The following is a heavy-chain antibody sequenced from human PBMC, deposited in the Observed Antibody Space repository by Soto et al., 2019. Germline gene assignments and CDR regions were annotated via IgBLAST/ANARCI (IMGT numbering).Heavy chain of an antibody. CDR3: ARRYGAAFDY. J-gene: IGHJ4*02. CDR1: GGSISSGGYS. D-gene: IGHD2-15*01. V-gene: IGHV4-61*08. CDR2: IYYSGNT. Sequence: KPSETLSLTCAVSGGSISSGGYSWSWIRQPPGRGLEWIGYIYYSGNTNYNPFLKSRVIISVDTSKNQFSLKLSSVTAADTAVYYCARRYGAAFDYWGQGTLVTV.